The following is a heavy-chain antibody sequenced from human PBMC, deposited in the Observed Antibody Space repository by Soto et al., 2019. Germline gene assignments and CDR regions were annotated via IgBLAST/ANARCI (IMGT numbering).Heavy chain of an antibody. CDR1: GFTFSSYG. CDR2: FYYDGSTK. J-gene: IGHJ4*02. D-gene: IGHD5-12*01. CDR3: GRGMGGYSEGPDY. Sequence: QVQLVESGGGVVQPGRSLRLSCAASGFTFSSYGMHWVRQDPGKGLEWVAVFYYDGSTKYYADSVKGRFNISRDNSKNTLYLQMNSLRAEDTAVYYCGRGMGGYSEGPDYWGQGTLVTVSS. V-gene: IGHV3-33*01.